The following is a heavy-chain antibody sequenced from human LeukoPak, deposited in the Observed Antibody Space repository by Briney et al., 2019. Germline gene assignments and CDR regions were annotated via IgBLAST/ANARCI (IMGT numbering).Heavy chain of an antibody. J-gene: IGHJ4*02. Sequence: GASLRLSCAASGFTFRSYIVHWVRQAPGKGPEWVALMSHDGSTTNYPDSVKGRFTISRDDSHNTLFLQMNSLRTEDTAVYYCARGFRDTAMFLDYWGQGTLVTVSS. D-gene: IGHD5-18*01. CDR3: ARGFRDTAMFLDY. V-gene: IGHV3-30*03. CDR1: GFTFRSYI. CDR2: MSHDGSTT.